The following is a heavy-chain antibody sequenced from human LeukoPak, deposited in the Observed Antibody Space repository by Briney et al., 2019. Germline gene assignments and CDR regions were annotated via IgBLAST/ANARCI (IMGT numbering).Heavy chain of an antibody. J-gene: IGHJ4*02. CDR3: AKVKWKLIGYFDY. V-gene: IGHV3-23*01. Sequence: GGSLKLSCAASGFTFTSYAMSWVRQAPGKGLEWVSVLTGDGNTYYADSVKGRFTNSRDDSKNTLFLQMNSLRAEDTAVYFCAKVKWKLIGYFDYWGQGTLVTVSS. D-gene: IGHD1-20*01. CDR2: LTGDGNT. CDR1: GFTFTSYA.